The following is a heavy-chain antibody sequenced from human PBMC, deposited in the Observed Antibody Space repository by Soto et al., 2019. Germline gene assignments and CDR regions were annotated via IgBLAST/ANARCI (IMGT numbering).Heavy chain of an antibody. D-gene: IGHD3-10*01. CDR3: ARVARTKGNYYYYGMDV. CDR2: IKQDGSEK. V-gene: IGHV3-7*03. Sequence: VGSLRLSCAASGFTFSSYWMSWVRQAPGKGLEWVANIKQDGSEKYYVDSVKGRFTISRDNAKNSLYLQMNSLRAEDTAVYYCARVARTKGNYYYYGMDVWGQGTTVTVSS. J-gene: IGHJ6*02. CDR1: GFTFSSYW.